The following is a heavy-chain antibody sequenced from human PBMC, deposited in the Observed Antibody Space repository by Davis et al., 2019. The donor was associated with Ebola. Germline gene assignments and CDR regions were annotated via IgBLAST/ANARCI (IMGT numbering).Heavy chain of an antibody. D-gene: IGHD6-13*01. J-gene: IGHJ6*02. CDR3: ARGFRGIAAAGTTFHYYYGMDV. CDR2: IYYSGST. V-gene: IGHV4-39*07. CDR1: GGSTSSYY. Sequence: SETLSLTCTVSGGSTSSYYWSWIRQPPGKGLEWIGSIYYSGSTYYNPSLKSRVTISVDTSKNQFSLKLSSVTAADTAVYYCARGFRGIAAAGTTFHYYYGMDVWGQGTTVTVSS.